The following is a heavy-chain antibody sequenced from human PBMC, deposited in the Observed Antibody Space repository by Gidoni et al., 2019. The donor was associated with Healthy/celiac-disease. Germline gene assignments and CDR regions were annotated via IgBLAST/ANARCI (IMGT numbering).Heavy chain of an antibody. J-gene: IGHJ4*02. D-gene: IGHD2-21*02. Sequence: QVQLVQSGAEVKKPGASGKVSCTASGYTFTSHGISWVRQAPGQGLEWMGWISANNGNTNYAQKLQGRVTMTTDTSTSTAYMELRSLRSDDTAVYYCARVSVPYCGGDCSYFDYWGQGTLVTVSS. CDR1: GYTFTSHG. CDR3: ARVSVPYCGGDCSYFDY. V-gene: IGHV1-18*01. CDR2: ISANNGNT.